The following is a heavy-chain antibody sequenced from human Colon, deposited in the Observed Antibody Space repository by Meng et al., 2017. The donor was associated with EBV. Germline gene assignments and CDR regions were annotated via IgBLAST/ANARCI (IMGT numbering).Heavy chain of an antibody. CDR1: GGSISSGGYY. Sequence: QGQLQESVPGLVKPSQTLSLTCTVSGGSISSGGYYWSWIRQHPGKGLEWIGYIYYSGSTYYNPSLKSRVTISIDTSKNQFSLKLSSVTAADTAVYYCARGPSRWLQFSFDYWGQGTLVTVSS. V-gene: IGHV4-31*03. CDR3: ARGPSRWLQFSFDY. D-gene: IGHD5-24*01. J-gene: IGHJ4*02. CDR2: IYYSGST.